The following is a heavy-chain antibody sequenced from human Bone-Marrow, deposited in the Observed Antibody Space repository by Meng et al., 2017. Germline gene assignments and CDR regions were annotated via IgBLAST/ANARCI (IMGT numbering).Heavy chain of an antibody. CDR3: ARWGSGSYYLLDYYYYGMDV. CDR2: ISSSGSTI. Sequence: GESLKISCAAPGFAFSIYEMMWVRQAPGKGLEWVAYISSSGSTIYYADSVKGRFTISRDNAKNSLYLQMNSLRAEDTAVYYCARWGSGSYYLLDYYYYGMDVWGQGTTVTVSS. CDR1: GFAFSIYE. V-gene: IGHV3-48*03. J-gene: IGHJ6*02. D-gene: IGHD3-10*01.